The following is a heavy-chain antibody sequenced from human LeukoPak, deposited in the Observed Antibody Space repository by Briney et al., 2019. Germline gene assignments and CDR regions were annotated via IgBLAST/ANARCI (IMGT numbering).Heavy chain of an antibody. CDR1: GFTFSTYW. Sequence: GGSLRLSCAGSGFTFSTYWMHWVRQAPGGELVWVSGINTDGSTTSYADSVKGRFTISRDNAKNTVYLQMSSLRAEDTAVYYCAKESGYDVDLEYWGQGALVTVPS. V-gene: IGHV3-74*01. D-gene: IGHD5-12*01. J-gene: IGHJ4*02. CDR2: INTDGSTT. CDR3: AKESGYDVDLEY.